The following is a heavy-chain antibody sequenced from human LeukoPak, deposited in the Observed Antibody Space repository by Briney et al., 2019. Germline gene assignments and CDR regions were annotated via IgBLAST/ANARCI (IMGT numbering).Heavy chain of an antibody. CDR1: GGTFSSYA. D-gene: IGHD3-10*01. CDR3: ARLELWFGESTYYYHGMDV. CDR2: IIPIFGTA. J-gene: IGHJ6*02. Sequence: ASVKVSCKASGGTFSSYAISWVRQAPGQGLEWMGGIIPIFGTANYAQKFQGRVTITADESTSTAYMELSSLRSEDTAVYYCARLELWFGESTYYYHGMDVWGQGTTVTVSS. V-gene: IGHV1-69*13.